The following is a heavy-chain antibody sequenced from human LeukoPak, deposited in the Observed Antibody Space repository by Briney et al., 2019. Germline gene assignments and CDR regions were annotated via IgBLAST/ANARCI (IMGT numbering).Heavy chain of an antibody. CDR3: ARVLRVVPYYFDY. CDR1: GYTFTSYG. D-gene: IGHD2-15*01. V-gene: IGHV1-18*01. CDR2: ISAYNGNT. Sequence: GASVKVSCKASGYTFTSYGISWVRQAPGQGLEWLGWISAYNGNTNYAQKLQGRVSMTTDTSTTTAYMEVRSLRSDDTAVYYCARVLRVVPYYFDYWGQGTLVTVSS. J-gene: IGHJ4*02.